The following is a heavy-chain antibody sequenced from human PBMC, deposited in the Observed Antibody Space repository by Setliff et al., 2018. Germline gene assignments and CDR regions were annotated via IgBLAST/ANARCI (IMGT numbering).Heavy chain of an antibody. CDR3: AKEPAISLTEAIRRSYYDYALDV. V-gene: IGHV1-18*01. J-gene: IGHJ6*02. CDR1: GYTFTRYG. Sequence: GASVKVSCKASGYTFTRYGISWVRQAPGKGFEWMGWIGPYNGNTYYAQKFQGRVAITTDTSTGTAYMELRNLRSDDAAIYYCAKEPAISLTEAIRRSYYDYALDVWGQGTTVTVS. CDR2: IGPYNGNT. D-gene: IGHD3-9*01.